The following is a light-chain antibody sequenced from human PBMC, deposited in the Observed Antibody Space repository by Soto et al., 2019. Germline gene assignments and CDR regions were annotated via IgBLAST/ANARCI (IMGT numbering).Light chain of an antibody. V-gene: IGLV2-18*02. Sequence: QSVLTQPPPLSGPPGQSVTISCRGNKNDFCSFNRVSWYQQAPGAAPRLLIYEVNNRPSGVPDRFSGSKSGDTASLTISGLQAEDEADYYCTSYTTSNTPVIFGGGTKVTVL. CDR3: TSYTTSNTPVI. CDR1: KNDFCSFNR. CDR2: EVN. J-gene: IGLJ2*01.